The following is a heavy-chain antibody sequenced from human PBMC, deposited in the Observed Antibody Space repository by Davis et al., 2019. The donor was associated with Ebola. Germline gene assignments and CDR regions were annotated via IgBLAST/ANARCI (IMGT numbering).Heavy chain of an antibody. J-gene: IGHJ4*02. V-gene: IGHV3-11*05. D-gene: IGHD3-22*01. CDR3: ARDQEYDSSGAGGY. Sequence: GRFTISRDNAKTSLYLQMNSLRVEDTAVYYCARDQEYDSSGAGGYWGQGTLVTVSS.